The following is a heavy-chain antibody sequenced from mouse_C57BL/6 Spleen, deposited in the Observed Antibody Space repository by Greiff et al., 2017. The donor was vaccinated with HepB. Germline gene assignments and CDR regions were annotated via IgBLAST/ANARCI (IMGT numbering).Heavy chain of an antibody. CDR1: GYTFTSYW. V-gene: IGHV1-72*01. J-gene: IGHJ2*01. CDR3: ASDDANFDY. Sequence: QVQLQQPGAELVKPGASVTLSCKASGYTFTSYWMHWVKQRPGRGLEWIGSIDPNSGGTKYNEKFKSKATLTVDKPSSTAYMQLSSLTSEDSAVYYCASDDANFDYWGQGTTLTVSS. D-gene: IGHD2-3*01. CDR2: IDPNSGGT.